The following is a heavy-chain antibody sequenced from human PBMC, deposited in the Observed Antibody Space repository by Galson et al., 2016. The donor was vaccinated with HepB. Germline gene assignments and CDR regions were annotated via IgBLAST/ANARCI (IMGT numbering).Heavy chain of an antibody. CDR3: ARDLQAGWGGTMAY. J-gene: IGHJ4*02. Sequence: SLRLSCAASGFTFRSYAMSWVRQAPGKGLEWVSAISGSGGSTYYADSVKGRFTISRDNSKNTLYLQMNSLRAEDTAVYYCARDLQAGWGGTMAYWGQGTLVTVSS. CDR1: GFTFRSYA. CDR2: ISGSGGST. D-gene: IGHD2-15*01. V-gene: IGHV3-23*01.